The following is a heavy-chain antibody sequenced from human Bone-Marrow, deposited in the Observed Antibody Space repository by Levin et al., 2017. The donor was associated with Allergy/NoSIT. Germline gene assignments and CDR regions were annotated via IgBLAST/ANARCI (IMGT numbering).Heavy chain of an antibody. CDR1: GFIFDDNA. CDR2: ISWNSAKI. D-gene: IGHD2-15*01. Sequence: GGSLRLSCAASGFIFDDNAMHWVRLAPGKGLEWVSGISWNSAKIGHADSVKGRFTISRDNAKNSLYLEMNSLRAEDTAFYYCVKDLGGTYGTYYFDYWGQGTLVTVSS. J-gene: IGHJ4*02. V-gene: IGHV3-9*01. CDR3: VKDLGGTYGTYYFDY.